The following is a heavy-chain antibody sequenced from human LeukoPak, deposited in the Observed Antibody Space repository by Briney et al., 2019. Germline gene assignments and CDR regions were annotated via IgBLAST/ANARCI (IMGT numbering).Heavy chain of an antibody. J-gene: IGHJ6*04. CDR3: ARVFDMVVVPAASHGVDV. Sequence: GGSLRLSCAASGFTFSSYSMHWVRQAPGKGLEWVAAISYDGSNKYYADSVKGRFTISRDNSKNTLYLQMNSLRAEDTAVYYCARVFDMVVVPAASHGVDVWGKGTTVTVSS. V-gene: IGHV3-30*03. CDR1: GFTFSSYS. CDR2: ISYDGSNK. D-gene: IGHD2-2*01.